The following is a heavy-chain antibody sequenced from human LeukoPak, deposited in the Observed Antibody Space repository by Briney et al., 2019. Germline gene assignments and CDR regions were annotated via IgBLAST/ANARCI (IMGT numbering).Heavy chain of an antibody. J-gene: IGHJ4*02. D-gene: IGHD6-19*01. CDR1: GYTFTGYY. Sequence: ASVKVSCKASGYTFTGYYMHWVRQAPGQGLEWMGWINPNSGGTKYSQKFQGRVTITRDTSASTAYTELSSLRSEDTAVYYCARSGYSSGLNYWGQGTLVTVSS. V-gene: IGHV1-2*02. CDR3: ARSGYSSGLNY. CDR2: INPNSGGT.